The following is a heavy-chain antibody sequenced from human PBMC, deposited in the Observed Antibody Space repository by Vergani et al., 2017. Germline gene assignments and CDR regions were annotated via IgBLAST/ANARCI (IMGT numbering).Heavy chain of an antibody. CDR2: IYTSGST. CDR1: GGSISSGSYY. CDR3: GDSSGYYNDAFDI. V-gene: IGHV4-61*02. D-gene: IGHD3-22*01. Sequence: QVQLQESGPGLVKPSQTLSLTCTVSGGSISSGSYYWSWIRQPAGKGLEWIGRIYTSGSTYYNPSLKSRVTISVDTSKNQFSLKLSSVTAADTAVYYCGDSSGYYNDAFDIWGQGTMVTVSS. J-gene: IGHJ3*02.